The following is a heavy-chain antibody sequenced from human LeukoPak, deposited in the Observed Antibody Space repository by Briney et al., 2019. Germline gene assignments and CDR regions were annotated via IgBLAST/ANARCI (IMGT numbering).Heavy chain of an antibody. CDR3: AIPGLAVAGMGY. D-gene: IGHD6-19*01. J-gene: IGHJ4*02. CDR1: GFTFSSYG. V-gene: IGHV3-30*03. Sequence: GGSLRPSCAASGFTFSSYGMHWVRQAPGKGLEWVAVISYDGSNKYYADSVKGRFTISRDNSKNTLYLQMNSLRAEDTAVYYCAIPGLAVAGMGYWGQGTLVTVSS. CDR2: ISYDGSNK.